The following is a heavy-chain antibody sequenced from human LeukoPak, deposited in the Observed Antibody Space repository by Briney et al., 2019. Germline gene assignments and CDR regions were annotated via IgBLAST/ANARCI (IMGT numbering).Heavy chain of an antibody. Sequence: SETLSLTCAAYVGPFSGYYWSWIRQPPGKGLEWIGEINHSGSTNYHPSLKSRVTISVDTSKNQFSLKLSSVTAADTAVYYCARGSTGENAFDIWGQGTMVTVSS. CDR1: VGPFSGYY. V-gene: IGHV4-34*01. D-gene: IGHD2-2*01. CDR3: ARGSTGENAFDI. CDR2: INHSGST. J-gene: IGHJ3*02.